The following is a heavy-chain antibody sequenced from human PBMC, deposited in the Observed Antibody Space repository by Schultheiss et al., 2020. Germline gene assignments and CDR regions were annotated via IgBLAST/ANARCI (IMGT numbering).Heavy chain of an antibody. CDR1: GGTFSSYA. CDR3: ATSSGWSGTIDY. J-gene: IGHJ4*02. CDR2: IIPIFGTA. V-gene: IGHV1-69*01. D-gene: IGHD6-19*01. Sequence: KISCKASGGTFSSYAISWVRQAPGQGLEWMGGIIPIFGTANYAQKFQGRVTITADESTSTAYMELSSLRSEDTAVYYCATSSGWSGTIDYWGQGTLVTVSS.